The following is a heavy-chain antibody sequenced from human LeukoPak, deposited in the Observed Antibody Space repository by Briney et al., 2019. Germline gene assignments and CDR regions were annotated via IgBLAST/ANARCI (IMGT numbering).Heavy chain of an antibody. Sequence: GGSLRLSCAASGFTFTNAWMNWVRQAPGKGLEWVSLMSSSGGPIYYADSLKGRFTVSRDNAKNSLYLQMDSLRAGDTAVYYCARGSRGSSHGLAFNMWGQGTMVTVSS. D-gene: IGHD5-18*01. CDR2: MSSSGGPI. CDR1: GFTFTNAW. CDR3: ARGSRGSSHGLAFNM. V-gene: IGHV3-48*04. J-gene: IGHJ3*02.